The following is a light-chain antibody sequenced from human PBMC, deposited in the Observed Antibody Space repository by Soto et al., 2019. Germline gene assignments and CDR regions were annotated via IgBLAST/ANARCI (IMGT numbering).Light chain of an antibody. CDR3: QQFGNSVT. CDR2: RTS. CDR1: QSVSSTY. Sequence: IVLTQSPAALSLSPGERATLSCRASQSVSSTYLAWYQQKPGQAPRLLIYRTSTRATGIPDRFSGSGSGTDFTLTISRLEPEDFAVYYCQQFGNSVTFGQGTRLEIK. V-gene: IGKV3-20*01. J-gene: IGKJ5*01.